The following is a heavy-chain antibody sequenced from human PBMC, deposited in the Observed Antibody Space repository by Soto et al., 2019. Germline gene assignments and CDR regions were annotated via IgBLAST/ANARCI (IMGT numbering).Heavy chain of an antibody. D-gene: IGHD3-22*01. CDR3: ATSPDSSGYYYPDP. CDR1: GGSISSSRYY. V-gene: IGHV4-39*01. J-gene: IGHJ5*02. Sequence: SETLSLTCTVSGGSISSSRYYWGWIRQPPGKGLEWIGSIYYSGSTYYNPSLKSRVTISVDTSKNQFSLKLSSVTAADTAVYYCATSPDSSGYYYPDPWGQGTLVTVSS. CDR2: IYYSGST.